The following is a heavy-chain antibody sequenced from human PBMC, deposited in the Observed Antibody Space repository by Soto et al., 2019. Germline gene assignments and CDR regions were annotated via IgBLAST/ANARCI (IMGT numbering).Heavy chain of an antibody. CDR1: GGSFSGYY. J-gene: IGHJ6*02. CDR3: ARGGVLLWFGELFNFYYYGMDV. CDR2: INHSGST. Sequence: SETLSLTCAVYGGSFSGYYWSWIRQPPGKGLEWIGEINHSGSTNYNPSLKSRVTISVDTSKNQFSLKLSSVTAADTAVYYCARGGVLLWFGELFNFYYYGMDVWGQGTTVTVS. V-gene: IGHV4-34*01. D-gene: IGHD3-10*01.